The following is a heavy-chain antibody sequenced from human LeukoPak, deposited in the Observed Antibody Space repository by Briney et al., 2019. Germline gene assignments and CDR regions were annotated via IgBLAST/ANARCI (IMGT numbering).Heavy chain of an antibody. Sequence: PGGSLRLSCAASGFTFSSYAMHWVRQAPGKGLEYVSAISSNGGSTYYANSVKGRFTISRDNSKNTLYLQMGSLRAEDMAVCYCARDHGSYYYDSSGLVDYWGQGTLVTVSS. CDR3: ARDHGSYYYDSSGLVDY. V-gene: IGHV3-64*01. CDR2: ISSNGGST. J-gene: IGHJ4*02. D-gene: IGHD3-22*01. CDR1: GFTFSSYA.